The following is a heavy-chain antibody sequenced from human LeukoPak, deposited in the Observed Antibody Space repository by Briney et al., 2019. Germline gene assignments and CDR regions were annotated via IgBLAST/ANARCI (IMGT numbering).Heavy chain of an antibody. CDR3: ARSQGNEGMGY. D-gene: IGHD1-1*01. V-gene: IGHV4-38-2*01. CDR2: IYHSGRT. Sequence: SETLSLTCVVSGYSISSGYYWGWIRQPPGRGLEWIGSIYHSGRTYYNPSLMGRVTLSVDTSKNQFSLRLSSVTAADTAVYYCARSQGNEGMGYWGQGTLVTVSS. CDR1: GYSISSGYY. J-gene: IGHJ4*02.